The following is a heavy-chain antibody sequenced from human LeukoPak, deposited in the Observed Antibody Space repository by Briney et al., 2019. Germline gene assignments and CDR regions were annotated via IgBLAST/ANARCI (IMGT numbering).Heavy chain of an antibody. J-gene: IGHJ4*02. CDR2: IYYSGNT. CDR3: ARDLSVTGASGVDY. Sequence: PSETLSLTCTVSGGSIRNYYWSWIRQSPGRGLEWIGYIYYSGNTNYNPSLKSRVTISVDTFKNQFSLKLTSVTAADTAVYYCARDLSVTGASGVDYWGQGFLVTVSS. CDR1: GGSIRNYY. V-gene: IGHV4-59*01. D-gene: IGHD7-27*01.